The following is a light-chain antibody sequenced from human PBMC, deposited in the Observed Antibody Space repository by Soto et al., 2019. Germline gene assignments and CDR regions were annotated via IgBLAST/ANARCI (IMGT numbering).Light chain of an antibody. CDR2: DVS. Sequence: QSALTQPVSVSGSPGQSITISCTGTSSDVGGYNYVSWYQQHPGKAPKLMIYDVSNRPSGVSNRFSGSKSGNTASLTISGLQADDEADYYCSSYTSSSTLLYVFGTGTKLTVL. V-gene: IGLV2-14*01. CDR1: SSDVGGYNY. CDR3: SSYTSSSTLLYV. J-gene: IGLJ1*01.